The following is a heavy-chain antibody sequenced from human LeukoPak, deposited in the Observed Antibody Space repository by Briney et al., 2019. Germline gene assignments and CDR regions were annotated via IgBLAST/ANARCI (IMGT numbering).Heavy chain of an antibody. CDR1: GYTFTGYY. CDR2: IMPIFRTA. Sequence: ASVKVSCKASGYTFTGYYMHWVRQAPGQGLEWMGGIMPIFRTANYAQKFRGRVTITADKSTSTAYMELSSLRSEDTAVYYCATGRADIVVVPATLRNYYFDYWGQGTLVTVSS. CDR3: ATGRADIVVVPATLRNYYFDY. J-gene: IGHJ4*02. V-gene: IGHV1-69*06. D-gene: IGHD2-2*01.